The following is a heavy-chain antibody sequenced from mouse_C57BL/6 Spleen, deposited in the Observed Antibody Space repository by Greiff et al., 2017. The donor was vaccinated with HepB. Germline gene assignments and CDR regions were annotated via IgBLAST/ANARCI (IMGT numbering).Heavy chain of an antibody. CDR1: GYTFTSYW. D-gene: IGHD2-4*01. CDR2: IDPNSGGT. V-gene: IGHV1-72*01. CDR3: ARWRLRRGYYAMDY. Sequence: QVQLKQPGAELVKPGASVKLSCKASGYTFTSYWMHWVKQRPGRGLEWIGRIDPNSGGTKYNEKFKSKATLTVDKPSSTAYMQLSSLTSEDSAVYYCARWRLRRGYYAMDYWGQGTSVTVSS. J-gene: IGHJ4*01.